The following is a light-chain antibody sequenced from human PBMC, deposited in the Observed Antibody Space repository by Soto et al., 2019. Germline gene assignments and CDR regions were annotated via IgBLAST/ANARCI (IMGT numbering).Light chain of an antibody. CDR2: GAS. CDR3: QQYVDWPPLT. V-gene: IGKV3-15*01. Sequence: EIVMTQSPATLSVSPGDRATLSCRASQSVSSNLAWYQQKPGQAPRLVIYGASTRATAIPARFSGSGSGTEFTLPISSLQSEDFAVYYCQQYVDWPPLTFGGGTKVEIK. J-gene: IGKJ4*01. CDR1: QSVSSN.